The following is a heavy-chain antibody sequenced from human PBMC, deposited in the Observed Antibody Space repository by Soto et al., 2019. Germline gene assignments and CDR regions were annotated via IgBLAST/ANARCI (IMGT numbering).Heavy chain of an antibody. Sequence: GGSLRLSCVASGFSFNPYVMAWVRQAPGKGLEWVSVIYSGGSTYYADSVKGRFTISRDNSKNTLYLQMNSLRAEDTAVYYCEDVTYSCCWFYYYYYMDVWGKGTTVTVSS. D-gene: IGHD6-19*01. CDR3: EDVTYSCCWFYYYYYMDV. CDR2: IYSGGST. J-gene: IGHJ6*03. CDR1: GFSFNPYV. V-gene: IGHV3-66*01.